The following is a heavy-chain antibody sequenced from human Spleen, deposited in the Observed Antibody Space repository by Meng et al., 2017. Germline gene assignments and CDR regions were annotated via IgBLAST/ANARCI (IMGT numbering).Heavy chain of an antibody. Sequence: EVHLVESGGGLVEPGGYLRLSCATSGFTFTNAWMTWVRQAPGKGLEWVSRINNDGGSRNYADSVKGRFTIARDNAKNTLYLQMNSLRAEDTAVYYCARGGIATTGTSAWGQGTLVTVSS. CDR3: ARGGIATTGTSA. CDR2: INNDGGSR. CDR1: GFTFTNAW. V-gene: IGHV3-74*02. J-gene: IGHJ5*02. D-gene: IGHD6-13*01.